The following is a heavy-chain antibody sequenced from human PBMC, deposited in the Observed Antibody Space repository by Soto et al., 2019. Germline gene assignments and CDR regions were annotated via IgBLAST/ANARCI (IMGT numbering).Heavy chain of an antibody. J-gene: IGHJ3*02. CDR2: IFSNDEK. Sequence: QVTLKESGPVLVKPTETLTLTCTVSGFSLSNARMGVSWIRQPPGKGLEWLAHIFSNDEKSYSTSLKSRLTISKDTSKSQVVLTMTNMDPVDTATYYCARTSIAAAGTGRFRAFDIWGQGTMVTVSS. CDR1: GFSLSNARMG. CDR3: ARTSIAAAGTGRFRAFDI. V-gene: IGHV2-26*01. D-gene: IGHD6-13*01.